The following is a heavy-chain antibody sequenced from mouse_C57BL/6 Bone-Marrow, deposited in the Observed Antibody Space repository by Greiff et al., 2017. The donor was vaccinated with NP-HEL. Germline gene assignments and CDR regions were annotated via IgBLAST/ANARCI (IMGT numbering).Heavy chain of an antibody. CDR3: ARDSNSDYYAMDY. Sequence: QVQLQQSGAELARPGSSVKLSCKASGYTFTSYGISWVKQRTGQGLEWIGEIYPRSGNIYYNEKFKGKATLTADKSSSTAYMELRSLTSEDSAVYFCARDSNSDYYAMDYWGQGTSVTVSS. V-gene: IGHV1-81*01. CDR2: IYPRSGNI. D-gene: IGHD2-5*01. J-gene: IGHJ4*01. CDR1: GYTFTSYG.